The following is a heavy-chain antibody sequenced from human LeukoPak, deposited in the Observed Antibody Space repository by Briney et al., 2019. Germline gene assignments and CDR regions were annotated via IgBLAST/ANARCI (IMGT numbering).Heavy chain of an antibody. D-gene: IGHD6-19*01. CDR2: INWNGGST. J-gene: IGHJ4*02. Sequence: GESLRLSCAASGFTFDDYGMSWVGQAPGKGLEWVSGINWNGGSTGYADSVKGRFTISRDNAKNTLYLQMNSLRAEDTAVYYCARDWQWLVKSGNIDYWGQGTLVTVSS. CDR3: ARDWQWLVKSGNIDY. CDR1: GFTFDDYG. V-gene: IGHV3-20*04.